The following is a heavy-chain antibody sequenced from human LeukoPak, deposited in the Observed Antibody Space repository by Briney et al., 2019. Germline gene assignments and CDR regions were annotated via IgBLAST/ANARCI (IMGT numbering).Heavy chain of an antibody. CDR1: GGSISSGSYY. J-gene: IGHJ3*02. D-gene: IGHD3-3*01. V-gene: IGHV4-61*02. CDR3: AREYYDFWSGYYSGAFDI. CDR2: IYTSGST. Sequence: KPSQTLSLTCTVSGGSISSGSYYWSWIRLPAGKGLEWIGRIYTSGSTNYNPSLKSRVTISVDTSKNQFSLKLSSVTAADTAVYYCAREYYDFWSGYYSGAFDIWGQGTMVTVSS.